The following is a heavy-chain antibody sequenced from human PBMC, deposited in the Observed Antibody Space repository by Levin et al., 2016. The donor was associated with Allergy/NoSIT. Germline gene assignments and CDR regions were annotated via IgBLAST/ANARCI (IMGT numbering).Heavy chain of an antibody. Sequence: GESLKISCAASGFTFRSYSMNWVRQAPGKGLEWVSSISSSSSYIYYADSVKGRFTISRDNAKNSLYLQMNSLRAEDTAVYYCARGRPPNQYDSSGLLDYWGQGTLVTVSS. CDR2: ISSSSSYI. CDR1: GFTFRSYS. V-gene: IGHV3-21*01. CDR3: ARGRPPNQYDSSGLLDY. D-gene: IGHD3-22*01. J-gene: IGHJ4*02.